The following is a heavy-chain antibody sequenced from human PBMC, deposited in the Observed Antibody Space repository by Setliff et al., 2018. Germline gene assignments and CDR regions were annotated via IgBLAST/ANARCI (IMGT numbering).Heavy chain of an antibody. CDR3: ARSYHLVLTNWFDA. V-gene: IGHV4-39*07. J-gene: IGHJ5*01. D-gene: IGHD1-26*01. Sequence: SETLSLTCNVSGDSINRSGYYWGWIRQPPGKGLEWIGSMYYSGSNDYNPSLKSRVTISLDTSKNRFSLRLTSVTAADTAVYYCARSYHLVLTNWFDAWGHGTLVTVSS. CDR2: MYYSGSN. CDR1: GDSINRSGYY.